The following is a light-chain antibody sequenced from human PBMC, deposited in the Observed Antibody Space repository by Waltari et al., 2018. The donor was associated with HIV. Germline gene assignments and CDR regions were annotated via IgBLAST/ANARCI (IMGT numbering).Light chain of an antibody. V-gene: IGKV1-5*03. CDR2: HAS. Sequence: DIRLTQSPSTLSASAGDRVAITCRAGQNVVAFFAWYQQKPGKPPKLLIFHASILEGGVPSRFSGSVSGSDFTLTINGLQSDDFATYYCHQYASFSGTFGQGTKVELK. J-gene: IGKJ1*01. CDR3: HQYASFSGT. CDR1: QNVVAF.